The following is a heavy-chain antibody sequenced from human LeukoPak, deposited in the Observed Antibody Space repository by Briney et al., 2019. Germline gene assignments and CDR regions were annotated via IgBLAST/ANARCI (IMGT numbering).Heavy chain of an antibody. D-gene: IGHD1-7*01. Sequence: SVKVSCKASGGTFTNYAVSWVRQAPGQGLEWMGRIIPTFGAANYAQKFQGRVTFTTDESTTTAYMELYSLRSEGTAVYYCVRDTPLGTGTKAFYLAYWGQGTLVTVSS. CDR1: GGTFTNYA. CDR2: IIPTFGAA. CDR3: VRDTPLGTGTKAFYLAY. V-gene: IGHV1-69*05. J-gene: IGHJ4*02.